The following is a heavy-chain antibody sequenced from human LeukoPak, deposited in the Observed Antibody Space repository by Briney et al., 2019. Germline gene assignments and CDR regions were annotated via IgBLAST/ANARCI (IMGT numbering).Heavy chain of an antibody. V-gene: IGHV1-2*06. D-gene: IGHD3-10*01. CDR2: INPNSGGT. Sequence: GASVKVSCKASGYTFTGYYMYWVRQAPGQGLEWMGRINPNSGGTNYAQKFQGRVTMTRDTSISTAYMELSRLRSDDTAVYYCASSYGSGSYSFDYWGQGTLVTVSS. CDR3: ASSYGSGSYSFDY. J-gene: IGHJ4*02. CDR1: GYTFTGYY.